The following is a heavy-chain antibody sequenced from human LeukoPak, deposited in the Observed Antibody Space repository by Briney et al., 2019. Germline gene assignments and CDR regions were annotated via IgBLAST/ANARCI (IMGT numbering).Heavy chain of an antibody. V-gene: IGHV1-18*01. Sequence: GASVKVSCKASGYAFTSYGISWVRQAPGQGLEWMGWISAYNGNTNYAQKLQGRVTMTTDTSTSTAYMELRSLRSDDTAVYYCVRRIAAAGPPFPNDYWGQGTLVTVSS. CDR2: ISAYNGNT. J-gene: IGHJ4*02. D-gene: IGHD6-13*01. CDR3: VRRIAAAGPPFPNDY. CDR1: GYAFTSYG.